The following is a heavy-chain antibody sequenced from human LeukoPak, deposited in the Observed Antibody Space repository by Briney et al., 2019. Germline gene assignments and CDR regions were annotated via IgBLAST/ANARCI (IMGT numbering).Heavy chain of an antibody. CDR3: ARGGSYYDGSGSQVDY. J-gene: IGHJ4*02. CDR1: GFTFSSYS. V-gene: IGHV3-21*01. CDR2: ISSSSSYI. Sequence: GGSLRLSCAASGFTFSSYSMNWVRQAPGKGLEWVSSISSSSSYIYCADSVKGRFTISRDNAKNSLYLQMNSLRAEDTAVYYCARGGSYYDGSGSQVDYWGQGTLVTVSS. D-gene: IGHD3-22*01.